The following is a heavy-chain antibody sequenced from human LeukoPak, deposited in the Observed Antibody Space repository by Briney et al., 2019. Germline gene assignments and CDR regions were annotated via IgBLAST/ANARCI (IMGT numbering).Heavy chain of an antibody. D-gene: IGHD2-15*01. V-gene: IGHV4-59*01. CDR2: IYYSGST. CDR3: ARSYCGGGSCGAFDI. Sequence: SETLSLTCTVSGGSISSYYWSWIRQPPGKGLEWIGYIYYSGSTYYNPSLKSRVTISVDTSKNQFSLRLSSVTAADTAVYYCARSYCGGGSCGAFDIWGQGTMVTVSS. CDR1: GGSISSYY. J-gene: IGHJ3*02.